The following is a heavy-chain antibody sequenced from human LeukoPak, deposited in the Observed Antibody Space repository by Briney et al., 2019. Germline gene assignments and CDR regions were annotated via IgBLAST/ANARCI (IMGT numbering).Heavy chain of an antibody. D-gene: IGHD2-2*03. CDR1: GGSISSGSYY. J-gene: IGHJ6*03. CDR2: IYTSGST. Sequence: SETLSLTCTVSGGSISSGSYYWSWIRQPAGKGLEWIARIYTSGSTNYNPSLKSRVTISVDTSKNQFSLKLSSVTAADTAVYYCARDLYGSGYCSSTSCQRWDYYYYMDVWGKGTTVTVSS. CDR3: ARDLYGSGYCSSTSCQRWDYYYYMDV. V-gene: IGHV4-61*02.